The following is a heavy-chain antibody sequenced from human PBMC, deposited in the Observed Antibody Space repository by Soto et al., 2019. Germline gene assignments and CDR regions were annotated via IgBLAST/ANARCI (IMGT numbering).Heavy chain of an antibody. Sequence: PSETLSLTCTVSGDSMTYSYCSWIRLIPGKGLEWVGYIYYSGSTSYNPSLRRRVIMSVDTSKRQFSLQLKSVTAADTAIYYCARTVLGPDILADQFVDYYYYMDVWGQGTTVTVSS. CDR1: GDSMTYSY. V-gene: IGHV4-59*08. CDR3: ARTVLGPDILADQFVDYYYYMDV. J-gene: IGHJ6*03. D-gene: IGHD3-9*01. CDR2: IYYSGST.